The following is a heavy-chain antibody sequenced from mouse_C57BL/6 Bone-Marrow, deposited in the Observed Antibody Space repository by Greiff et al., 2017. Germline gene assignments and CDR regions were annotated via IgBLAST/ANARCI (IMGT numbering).Heavy chain of an antibody. J-gene: IGHJ3*01. D-gene: IGHD2-2*01. CDR1: GFTFSDYG. CDR2: ISSGSSTI. Sequence: EVNVVESGGGLVKPGGSLKLSCAASGFTFSDYGMHWVRQAPEKGLKWVAYISSGSSTIYYTDTVKGRFTISRANAKNPLFLQMTGLSSEDTAMYYCGRWDYAYEGAWFAYWGQGTLVTVSA. V-gene: IGHV5-17*01. CDR3: GRWDYAYEGAWFAY.